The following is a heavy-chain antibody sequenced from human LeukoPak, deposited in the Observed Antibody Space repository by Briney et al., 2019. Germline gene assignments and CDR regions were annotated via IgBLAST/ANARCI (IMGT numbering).Heavy chain of an antibody. J-gene: IGHJ4*02. D-gene: IGHD3-3*01. CDR2: IYYSGST. CDR1: GGSTSTSSYY. CDR3: ARYFWSGHNAFDY. V-gene: IGHV4-39*02. Sequence: SETLSLTCTVSGGSTSTSSYYWGWIRQSPGKGLEWIGYIYYSGSTYYNPSLKSRVTISVDTSKNRFSPKLSSVTAADTAMYYCARYFWSGHNAFDYWGQGTLVTVSS.